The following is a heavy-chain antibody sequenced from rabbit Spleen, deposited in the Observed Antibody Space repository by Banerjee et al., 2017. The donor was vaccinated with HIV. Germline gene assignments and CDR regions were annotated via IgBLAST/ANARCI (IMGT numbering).Heavy chain of an antibody. CDR3: ARGSATMTMVITGYYLNL. CDR2: IYPDSSGST. D-gene: IGHD2-1*01. Sequence: QSLEESGGDLVKPGASLTLTCTASGFSFSTNYYMCWVRQAPGKGLESIACIYPDSSGSTYYASWAKGRFTISKTSSTTVTLQMTSLTAADTATYFCARGSATMTMVITGYYLNLWGQGTLVTVS. V-gene: IGHV1S40*01. J-gene: IGHJ4*01. CDR1: GFSFSTNYY.